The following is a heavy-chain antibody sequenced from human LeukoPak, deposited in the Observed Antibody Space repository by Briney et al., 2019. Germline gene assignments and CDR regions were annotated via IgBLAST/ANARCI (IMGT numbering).Heavy chain of an antibody. D-gene: IGHD6-19*01. CDR3: ASARGIAVAGGTYYFDY. Sequence: GESLKISCKGSGYSFTNYWIGWVRQMPGKGLEWMGIIYPGDSDTRYSPSFQGQVTISADKSISTAYLQWSSLKASDTAMYYCASARGIAVAGGTYYFDYWGQGALVTVSS. CDR2: IYPGDSDT. CDR1: GYSFTNYW. J-gene: IGHJ4*02. V-gene: IGHV5-51*01.